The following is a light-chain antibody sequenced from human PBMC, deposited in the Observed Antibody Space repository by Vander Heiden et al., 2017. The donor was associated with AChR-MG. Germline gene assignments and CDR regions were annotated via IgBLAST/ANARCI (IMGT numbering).Light chain of an antibody. CDR1: QSFSRTY. CDR3: RQYGSSPWT. Sequence: EIVLTQSPGTLSLSPGERATLSCRASQSFSRTYLAWYQQKPGQAPRLIIYGASSRATGIPDRLSGSGSGTDFTLTISRLEPEDFAVYYCRQYGSSPWTFGQGTKVEIK. CDR2: GAS. J-gene: IGKJ1*01. V-gene: IGKV3-20*01.